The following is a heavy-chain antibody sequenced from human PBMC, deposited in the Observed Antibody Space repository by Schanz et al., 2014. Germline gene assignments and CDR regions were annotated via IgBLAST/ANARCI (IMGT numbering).Heavy chain of an antibody. CDR1: GFTLSSYG. CDR2: INSDGTKR. Sequence: QVRLVESGGGVVQPGRSLRLSCAASGFTLSSYGMHWVRQAPGKGLEWVAFINSDGTKRFYADSVKSRFTISRDNSRNTLYLQMNSLRAEDTAVYYCARDGYSVVVISATESFEIWGQGTMVTVSP. J-gene: IGHJ3*02. D-gene: IGHD2-15*01. CDR3: ARDGYSVVVISATESFEI. V-gene: IGHV3-33*08.